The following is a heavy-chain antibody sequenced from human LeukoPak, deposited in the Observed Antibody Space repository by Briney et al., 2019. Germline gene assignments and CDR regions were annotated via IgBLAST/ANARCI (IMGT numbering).Heavy chain of an antibody. J-gene: IGHJ4*02. D-gene: IGHD2-2*01. CDR1: GFSLSTSGMC. V-gene: IGHV2-70*11. CDR3: ARIYRYCSTTSCYVRDY. Sequence: SGPTLVNPTQTLTLTCSFSGFSLSTSGMCVSWIRQPPGKALEWLARIDWDDDKYYSTSLKTRLTISKGTSKNQVVLTMTNMDPVDTATYYCARIYRYCSTTSCYVRDYWGQGTLVTVSS. CDR2: IDWDDDK.